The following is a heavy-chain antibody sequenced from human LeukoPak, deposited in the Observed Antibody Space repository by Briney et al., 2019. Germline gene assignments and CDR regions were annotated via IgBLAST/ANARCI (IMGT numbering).Heavy chain of an antibody. V-gene: IGHV3-23*01. CDR1: GLTFSSYA. CDR2: LSNSGSAT. D-gene: IGHD2-21*02. J-gene: IGHJ4*02. CDR3: AKDINTANPRGVIDY. Sequence: GGSLRLSCAASGLTFSSYAMSWVRQAPRKGLEWVSSLSNSGSATFYADSVRGRFTISRDNSKNTLYLQMNSLRAEDTAIYYCAKDINTANPRGVIDYWGQGALVTVSS.